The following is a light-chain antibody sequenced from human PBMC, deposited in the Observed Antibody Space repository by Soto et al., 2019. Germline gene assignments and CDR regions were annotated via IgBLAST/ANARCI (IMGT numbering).Light chain of an antibody. CDR2: EVS. J-gene: IGLJ3*02. CDR3: SSYTSSSTLV. Sequence: QYALTQPASVSGSPGQSITISCAGTSSDVGSSNYVSWYQQHPGKAPKLMIYEVSNRPSGVSNRFSGSKSGNTASLTISGLQAEDEADYYCSSYTSSSTLVFGGGTKLTVL. CDR1: SSDVGSSNY. V-gene: IGLV2-14*01.